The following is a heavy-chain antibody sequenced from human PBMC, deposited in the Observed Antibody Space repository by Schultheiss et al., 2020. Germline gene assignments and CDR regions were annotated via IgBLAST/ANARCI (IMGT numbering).Heavy chain of an antibody. Sequence: KISCKASGYTFTSYGISWVRQAPGQGLEWMGWISAYNGNTNYAQKLQGRVTMTTDTSTSTAYMELRSLRSDDTAVYYCARVLTMVRGNWRWFDPWGQGTLVTVSS. D-gene: IGHD3-10*01. CDR2: ISAYNGNT. V-gene: IGHV1-18*04. CDR3: ARVLTMVRGNWRWFDP. CDR1: GYTFTSYG. J-gene: IGHJ5*02.